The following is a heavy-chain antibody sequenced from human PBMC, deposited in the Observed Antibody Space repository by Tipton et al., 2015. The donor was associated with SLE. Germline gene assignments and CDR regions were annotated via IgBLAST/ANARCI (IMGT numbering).Heavy chain of an antibody. Sequence: PGLVKPSQTLSLTCTVSSGSISSYYWSWIRQPPGKGLEWIGHINYSGSTNYNPSLKSRVTISVETSQNQFSLNLNSVTAADTAMYYCARGGHYYYESSGFFDYWGQGSLVIVSS. D-gene: IGHD3-22*01. V-gene: IGHV4-59*01. CDR2: INYSGST. CDR1: SGSISSYY. CDR3: ARGGHYYYESSGFFDY. J-gene: IGHJ4*02.